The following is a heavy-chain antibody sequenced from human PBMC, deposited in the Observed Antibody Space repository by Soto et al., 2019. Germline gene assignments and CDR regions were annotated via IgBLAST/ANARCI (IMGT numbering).Heavy chain of an antibody. J-gene: IGHJ4*02. Sequence: QVQLVQSGAEVKKPGASVKVSCKASGYTFTSYGISWVRQAPGQGLEWMGWISAYNGNTNYAQKLQARVTMTTDTSTRKAYMELRSLRSDDTAVYYCVVAAQPYYFDYWGQGTLVTVSS. D-gene: IGHD2-15*01. CDR3: VVAAQPYYFDY. V-gene: IGHV1-18*01. CDR2: ISAYNGNT. CDR1: GYTFTSYG.